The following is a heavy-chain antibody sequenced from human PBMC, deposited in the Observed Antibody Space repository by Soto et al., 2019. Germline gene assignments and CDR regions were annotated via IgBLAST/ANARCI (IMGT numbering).Heavy chain of an antibody. J-gene: IGHJ4*02. CDR3: ARDIYDSSGYFLDY. V-gene: IGHV4-59*08. Sequence: SETLSLTCTVSGGSISSYYWSWIRQPPGKGLEWIGYIYYSGNTNYNPSLKSRVTISVDTSKNQFSLKLSSVTAADTAVYYCARDIYDSSGYFLDYWGQGTLVTVS. D-gene: IGHD3-22*01. CDR1: GGSISSYY. CDR2: IYYSGNT.